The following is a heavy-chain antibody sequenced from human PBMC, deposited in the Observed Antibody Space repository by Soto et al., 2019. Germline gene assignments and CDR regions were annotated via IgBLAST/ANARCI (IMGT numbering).Heavy chain of an antibody. J-gene: IGHJ4*02. Sequence: SETLSLTCAVSGGSISSGGYSWSWIRQPPGKGLEWIGYIYHSGSTYYNPSLKSRVTISVDRSKNQFSLKLSSVTAADTAVYYCARDGGDYQYFDYCGQGTLVTVSS. CDR2: IYHSGST. V-gene: IGHV4-30-2*01. CDR1: GGSISSGGYS. D-gene: IGHD4-17*01. CDR3: ARDGGDYQYFDY.